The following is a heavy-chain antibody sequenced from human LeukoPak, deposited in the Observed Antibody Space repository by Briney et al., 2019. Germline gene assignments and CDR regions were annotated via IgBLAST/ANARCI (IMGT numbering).Heavy chain of an antibody. Sequence: GGSLRLSCATSGFTFTNYGMNWVRQAPGKGLEWVSYISSSAILYADSVKGRFTISRDNSKNTLYLQMNSLRAEDTAVYYCVRGASLAYYMDVWGKGTTVTVSS. D-gene: IGHD3-16*02. CDR2: ISSSAI. CDR1: GFTFTNYG. CDR3: VRGASLAYYMDV. V-gene: IGHV3-48*01. J-gene: IGHJ6*03.